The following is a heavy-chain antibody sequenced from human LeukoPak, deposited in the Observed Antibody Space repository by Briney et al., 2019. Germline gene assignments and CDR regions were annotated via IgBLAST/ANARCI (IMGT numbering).Heavy chain of an antibody. Sequence: PGGSLRLSCAASGFTFDDYAMHWVRQAPGKGLEWVSYISSSGSTIYYADSVKGRFTISRDNAKNSLYLQMNSLRAEDTAVYYCARVAMVRGVIWDYWGQGTLVTVSS. V-gene: IGHV3-11*01. D-gene: IGHD3-10*01. CDR2: ISSSGSTI. CDR1: GFTFDDYA. J-gene: IGHJ4*02. CDR3: ARVAMVRGVIWDY.